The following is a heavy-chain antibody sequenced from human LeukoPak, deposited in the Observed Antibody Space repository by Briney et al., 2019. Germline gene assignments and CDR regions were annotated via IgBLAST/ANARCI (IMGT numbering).Heavy chain of an antibody. V-gene: IGHV1-2*02. CDR2: INPNSGGT. CDR3: ARQLWFLDYYYYMDV. D-gene: IGHD5-18*01. CDR1: GYTFTGYY. J-gene: IGHJ6*03. Sequence: GASVKVSCKASGYTFTGYYMHWVRQAPGQGLEWMGWINPNSGGTNYAQKFQGRVTMTRDTSISTAYLELSRLRSEDTAVYYCARQLWFLDYYYYMDVWGKGTTVTVSS.